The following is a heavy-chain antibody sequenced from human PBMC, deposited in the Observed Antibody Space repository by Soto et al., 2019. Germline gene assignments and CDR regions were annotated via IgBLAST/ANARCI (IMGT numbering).Heavy chain of an antibody. Sequence: QVQVVQSGAEVKRPGSSVKVSCKASGGTFSSYAINWVRQAPGQGPEWMGGIITSLGTLNYAQKFQGRVTITADESTSTAYMELSSLRSDDTAVYYCARVGWESSGWSPSGLDVWGQGTTVTVSS. CDR3: ARVGWESSGWSPSGLDV. CDR2: IITSLGTL. D-gene: IGHD6-19*01. CDR1: GGTFSSYA. V-gene: IGHV1-69*01. J-gene: IGHJ6*02.